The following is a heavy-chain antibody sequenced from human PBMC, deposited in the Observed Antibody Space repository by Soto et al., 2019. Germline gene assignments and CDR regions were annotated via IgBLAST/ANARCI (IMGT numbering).Heavy chain of an antibody. V-gene: IGHV3-7*01. CDR3: ARDPWDY. Sequence: EVQLVESGGGLVQPGGSLRLSCAASGFIFRDYWMTWVRQVPGKGLEWVANINQDGREKCYMDSVKGRFTISRDNAKNSLELQMTSLRADDTAVYYCARDPWDYWGQGTLVTVSS. CDR2: INQDGREK. J-gene: IGHJ4*02. CDR1: GFIFRDYW.